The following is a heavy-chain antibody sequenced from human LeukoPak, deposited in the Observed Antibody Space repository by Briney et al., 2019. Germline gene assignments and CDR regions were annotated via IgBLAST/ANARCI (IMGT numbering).Heavy chain of an antibody. D-gene: IGHD6-13*01. CDR2: IYYSGST. CDR3: ARDSHEPAAAGPDDAFDI. V-gene: IGHV4-31*03. Sequence: SETLSLTCTVSGGSISSGGYYWSWIRQHPGKGLEWIGYIYYSGSTYYNPSLKSRVTISVDTSKNQFSLKLSSVTAADTAVYYCARDSHEPAAAGPDDAFDIWGQGTMVTVSS. CDR1: GGSISSGGYY. J-gene: IGHJ3*02.